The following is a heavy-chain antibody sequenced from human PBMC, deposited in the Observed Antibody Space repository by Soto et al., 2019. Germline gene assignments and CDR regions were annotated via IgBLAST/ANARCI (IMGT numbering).Heavy chain of an antibody. CDR1: DFSFSSYA. CDR3: ARTFDTITYYFDY. V-gene: IGHV3-30-3*01. J-gene: IGHJ4*02. CDR2: ISFDGNII. D-gene: IGHD3-9*01. Sequence: SLRLSCAASDFSFSSYAMHWIRQAPGKGLEWLAVISFDGNIIQYADSVKGRFIISRDNSKNTLYLQMNSLRGDDTAVYYCARTFDTITYYFDYWGQGTLVTVSS.